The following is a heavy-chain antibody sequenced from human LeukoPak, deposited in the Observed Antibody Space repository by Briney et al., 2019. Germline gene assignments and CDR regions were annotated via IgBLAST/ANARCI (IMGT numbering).Heavy chain of an antibody. V-gene: IGHV3-23*01. Sequence: GGSLRLSCAASGFTFSSYAMSWVRQAPGKGLEWVSAISGSGGSTYYADSVKGRFTISRDNSKNTLYLQMNSLKTEDTAVYYCTTGYRVYRYFDLWGRGTLVTVSS. CDR3: TTGYRVYRYFDL. CDR1: GFTFSSYA. CDR2: ISGSGGST. D-gene: IGHD2-8*01. J-gene: IGHJ2*01.